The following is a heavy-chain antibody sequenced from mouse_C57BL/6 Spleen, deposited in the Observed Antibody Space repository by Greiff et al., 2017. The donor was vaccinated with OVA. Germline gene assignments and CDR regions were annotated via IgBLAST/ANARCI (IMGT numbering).Heavy chain of an antibody. CDR2: ISYDGSN. CDR3: AGGNDYDGGAWFAY. J-gene: IGHJ3*01. D-gene: IGHD2-4*01. CDR1: GYSITSGYY. Sequence: DVQLQESGPGLVKPSQSLSLTCSVTGYSITSGYYWNWIRQFPGNKLEWMGYISYDGSNNYNPSLKNRISITRDTSKNQFFLKLNSVTTEDTATYYCAGGNDYDGGAWFAYWGQGTLVTVSA. V-gene: IGHV3-6*01.